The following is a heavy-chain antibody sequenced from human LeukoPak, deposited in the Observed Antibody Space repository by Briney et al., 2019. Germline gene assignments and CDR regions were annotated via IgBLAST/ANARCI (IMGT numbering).Heavy chain of an antibody. CDR1: GYTFTSYD. V-gene: IGHV1-8*01. CDR2: MNPNSGNT. CDR3: ARETRYCSSTSCSVFDY. D-gene: IGHD2-2*01. J-gene: IGHJ4*02. Sequence: ASVKVSCKASGYTFTSYDINWVRQATGQGLEWMGWMNPNSGNTGYAQKFQGRVTMTRNNSISTAYMELSSLRSEDTAVYYCARETRYCSSTSCSVFDYWGQGTLVTVSS.